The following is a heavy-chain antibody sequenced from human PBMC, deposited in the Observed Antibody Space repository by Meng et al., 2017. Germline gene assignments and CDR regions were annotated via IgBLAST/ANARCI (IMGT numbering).Heavy chain of an antibody. CDR2: ISGNGGST. CDR3: ARDRYYDSSGYWFDP. CDR1: EFTFSISS. Sequence: VHVLASGVGLGPPGGSLRLSCAASEFTFSISSMSWVRQAPGKGVEWVSGISGNGGSTFYADSVKGRFTISRDNSKNTLYLQMNSLRAEDTAVYYCARDRYYDSSGYWFDPWGQGTLVTVSS. D-gene: IGHD3-22*01. J-gene: IGHJ5*02. V-gene: IGHV3-23*01.